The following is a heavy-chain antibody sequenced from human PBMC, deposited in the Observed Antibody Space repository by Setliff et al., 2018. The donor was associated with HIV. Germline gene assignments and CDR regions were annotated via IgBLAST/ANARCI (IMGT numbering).Heavy chain of an antibody. V-gene: IGHV1-18*01. Sequence: ASVKVSCKASGYTFTTYDITWVRQAPGQGLEWLGWISPYNGHTNFAQKFQGRVTITADKSTSTAYMELSSLTSDDAAVYFCARDNVDSDSRTYLHHWGQGTLVTVSS. J-gene: IGHJ5*02. CDR2: ISPYNGHT. CDR1: GYTFTTYD. D-gene: IGHD3-22*01. CDR3: ARDNVDSDSRTYLHH.